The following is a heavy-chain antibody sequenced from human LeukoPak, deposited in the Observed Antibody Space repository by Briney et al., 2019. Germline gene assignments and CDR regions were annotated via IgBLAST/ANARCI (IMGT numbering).Heavy chain of an antibody. CDR2: ICYSGST. CDR1: GGSISSYY. D-gene: IGHD2-2*01. CDR3: ARHRPAERYCSSTSCYAGAYWYFDL. V-gene: IGHV4-59*08. J-gene: IGHJ2*01. Sequence: SETLSLTCTVSGGSISSYYWSWIRQPPGKGLEWIGYICYSGSTNYNPSLKSRVTMSVDTSKTRFSLKLSSVTAADTAVYYCARHRPAERYCSSTSCYAGAYWYFDLWGRGTLVTVSS.